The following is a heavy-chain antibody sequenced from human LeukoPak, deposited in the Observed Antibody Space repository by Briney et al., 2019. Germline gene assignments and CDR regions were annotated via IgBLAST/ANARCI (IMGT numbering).Heavy chain of an antibody. CDR2: IYTTGNT. Sequence: PSETLSLTCTVSGGSISSYYWSWIRQPAGKGREWIGRIYTTGNTDYNPSLKSRVTMSVDTSKNQFSLNLSSVTAADTAVYYCLRGYFYFDYWGQGTLVTVSS. CDR3: LRGYFYFDY. D-gene: IGHD2/OR15-2a*01. V-gene: IGHV4-4*07. CDR1: GGSISSYY. J-gene: IGHJ4*02.